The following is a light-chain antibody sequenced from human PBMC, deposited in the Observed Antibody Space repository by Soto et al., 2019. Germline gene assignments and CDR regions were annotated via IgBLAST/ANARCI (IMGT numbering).Light chain of an antibody. J-gene: IGKJ5*01. CDR2: GAS. Sequence: DIVLTQSPGTLSLSPGASATLSCRASQSVSSNLAWYQQKPGQAPRLFIYGASSRATGIPDRFSGSGSGTDFTLTISRLEPEDFAVYICQQYGTSPRTFGQGTRLEIK. CDR1: QSVSSN. V-gene: IGKV3-20*01. CDR3: QQYGTSPRT.